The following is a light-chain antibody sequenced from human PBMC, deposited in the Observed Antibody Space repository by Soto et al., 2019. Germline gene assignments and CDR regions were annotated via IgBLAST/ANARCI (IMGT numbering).Light chain of an antibody. V-gene: IGLV2-23*02. CDR3: CSYAGSSTSLYV. Sequence: QSALTQPASVSGSPGQSITISCTGTSSDVGSYNLVSWYQQHPGKAPKLMVCEVSKRPSGVSNRFSGSKSGNTASLTISGLQAEDEADYYCCSYAGSSTSLYVFGTGTKVTVL. CDR1: SSDVGSYNL. CDR2: EVS. J-gene: IGLJ1*01.